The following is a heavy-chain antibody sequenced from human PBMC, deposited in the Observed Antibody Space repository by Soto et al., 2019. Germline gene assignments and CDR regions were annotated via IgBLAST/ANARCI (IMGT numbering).Heavy chain of an antibody. CDR1: GFTFSSYA. Sequence: EVQLLESGGGLVQPGGSLRLSCAASGFTFSSYAMSWVRQAPGKGLEWVSYISSSGSTIYYADSVKGRFTISRDNAKNSLYLQMNSLRAEDTAVYYCARGFRQQLVHPTWARKEYYFDYWGQGTLVTVSS. D-gene: IGHD6-13*01. V-gene: IGHV3-48*04. J-gene: IGHJ4*02. CDR3: ARGFRQQLVHPTWARKEYYFDY. CDR2: ISSSGSTI.